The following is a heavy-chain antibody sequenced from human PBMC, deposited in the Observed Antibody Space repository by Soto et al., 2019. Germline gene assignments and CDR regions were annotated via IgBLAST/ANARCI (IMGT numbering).Heavy chain of an antibody. CDR1: GFTFSSYG. V-gene: IGHV3-23*01. CDR2: IRSDGGST. J-gene: IGHJ4*02. D-gene: IGHD6-19*01. CDR3: AKDTHSAVAGTMDY. Sequence: GVSLRLSFVASGFTFSSYGMNWVRQAPGKGLEWVSAIRSDGGSTYYADSVKGRFTISRDNSKNTLYLQMDSLRAEDTAVYYCAKDTHSAVAGTMDYWGQGTLVTVSS.